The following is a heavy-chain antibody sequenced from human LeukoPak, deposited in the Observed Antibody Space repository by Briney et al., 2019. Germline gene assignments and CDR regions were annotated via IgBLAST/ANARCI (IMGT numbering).Heavy chain of an antibody. D-gene: IGHD6-19*01. J-gene: IGHJ4*02. CDR2: ISYDGSNK. V-gene: IGHV3-30*18. CDR1: GFTFSSYS. CDR3: AKDLSSGSRRAY. Sequence: GGSLRLSCAASGFTFSSYSMNWVRQAPGKGLEWVAVISYDGSNKYYADSVKGRFTISRDNSKNTLYLQMNSLRAEDTGVYYCAKDLSSGSRRAYWGQGTLVTVSS.